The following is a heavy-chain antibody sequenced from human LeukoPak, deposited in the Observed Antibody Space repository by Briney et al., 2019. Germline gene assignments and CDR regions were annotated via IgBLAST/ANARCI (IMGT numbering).Heavy chain of an antibody. CDR2: ISGGGGST. V-gene: IGHV3-23*01. J-gene: IGHJ5*02. D-gene: IGHD3-10*01. Sequence: GGSLRLSCAASGFTFSSYAMSWVRQAPGKGLGWVSAISGGGGSTYYADSVKGRFTISRDNSKNTLYLQMNSLRAEDTAVYYCAKEGYYGSGSRTYNWFDPWGQGTLVTVSS. CDR1: GFTFSSYA. CDR3: AKEGYYGSGSRTYNWFDP.